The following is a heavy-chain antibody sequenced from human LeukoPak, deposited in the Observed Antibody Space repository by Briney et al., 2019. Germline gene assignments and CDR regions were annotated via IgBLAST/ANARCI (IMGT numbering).Heavy chain of an antibody. CDR1: GYTFTSYG. CDR2: ISAYNGNT. D-gene: IGHD3-10*01. J-gene: IGHJ6*02. V-gene: IGHV1-18*01. CDR3: AREWVTNYYYGMDV. Sequence: GASVTVSCKASGYTFTSYGISWVRQAPGQGLEWMGWISAYNGNTNYAQKLQGRVTMTTDTSTSTAYMELRSLRSDDTAVYYCAREWVTNYYYGMDVWGQGTTVTVSS.